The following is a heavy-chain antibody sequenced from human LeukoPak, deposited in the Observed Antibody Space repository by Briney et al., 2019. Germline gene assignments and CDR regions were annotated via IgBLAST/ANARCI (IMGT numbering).Heavy chain of an antibody. CDR1: GYTFTGYY. CDR2: INPNSGGT. V-gene: IGHV1-2*02. CDR3: ARDYCSSTSCYKYYYGMDV. Sequence: GASVKVSRKASGYTFTGYYMHWVRQAPGQGLEWMGWINPNSGGTNYAQKFQGRVTMTRDTSISTAYMELSRLRSDDTAVYYCARDYCSSTSCYKYYYGMDVWGQGTTVTVSS. J-gene: IGHJ6*02. D-gene: IGHD2-2*02.